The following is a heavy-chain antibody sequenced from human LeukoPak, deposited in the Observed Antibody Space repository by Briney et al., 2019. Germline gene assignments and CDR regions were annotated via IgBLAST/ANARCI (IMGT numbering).Heavy chain of an antibody. V-gene: IGHV3-7*03. J-gene: IGHJ4*02. CDR1: RFTFSNYW. Sequence: TGGSLRLSCAASRFTFSNYWMTWVRQAPGKGLEWVANIKQDGSERYYVDSVKGRFTISRDNAKSSLYLQMNSLRAEDTAVYYCASVEMATILYWGQGTLVTVSS. CDR3: ASVEMATILY. CDR2: IKQDGSER. D-gene: IGHD5-24*01.